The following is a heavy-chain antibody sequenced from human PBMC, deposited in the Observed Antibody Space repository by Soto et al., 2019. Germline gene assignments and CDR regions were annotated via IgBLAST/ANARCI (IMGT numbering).Heavy chain of an antibody. Sequence: SETLSLTCTVSGGSISSYYWSWIRQPPGKGLEWIGYIYDSGSTNYNPSLKSRVTISVDTSKNQFSLKLTSVTAADTAVYYCARDHNWSFDYWGQATLVTVSS. CDR3: ARDHNWSFDY. V-gene: IGHV4-59*01. D-gene: IGHD1-1*01. J-gene: IGHJ4*02. CDR1: GGSISSYY. CDR2: IYDSGST.